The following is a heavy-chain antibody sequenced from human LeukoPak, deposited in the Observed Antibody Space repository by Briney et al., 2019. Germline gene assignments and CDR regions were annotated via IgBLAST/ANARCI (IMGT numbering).Heavy chain of an antibody. J-gene: IGHJ4*02. V-gene: IGHV3-21*01. CDR3: ARDRSAEYYFDY. D-gene: IGHD3-3*01. CDR2: ITGTADKT. CDR1: GFTFTNYV. Sequence: GESLRLSCAASGFTFTNYVMNWVRQAPGKGLEWVSSITGTADKTYDADSVKGRFTISRDNAKNSLFLQMNSLRAEDTAVYYCARDRSAEYYFDYWGQGTLVTVSA.